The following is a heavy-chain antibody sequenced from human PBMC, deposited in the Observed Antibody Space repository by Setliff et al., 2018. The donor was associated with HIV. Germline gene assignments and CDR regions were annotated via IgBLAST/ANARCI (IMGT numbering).Heavy chain of an antibody. V-gene: IGHV3-23*01. J-gene: IGHJ4*02. D-gene: IGHD6-6*01. CDR3: AREILSSSAIDY. CDR2: VSGGVDTT. Sequence: PGGSLRLSCAASGFTLSPYAINWVRQVPGKGLEWISAVSGGVDTTYYADSVKGRFTISRDNSKNTLYMQMNSLRAEDTAVYYCAREILSSSAIDYWGQGTLVTVSS. CDR1: GFTLSPYA.